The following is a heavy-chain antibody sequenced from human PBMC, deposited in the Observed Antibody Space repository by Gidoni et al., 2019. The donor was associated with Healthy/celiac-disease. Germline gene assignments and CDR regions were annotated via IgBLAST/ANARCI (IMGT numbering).Heavy chain of an antibody. CDR1: GGTFSSYA. CDR2: IIPIFGTA. D-gene: IGHD6-6*01. J-gene: IGHJ6*02. CDR3: ARVPYSSSSSYYYYYYGMDV. Sequence: QVQLVQSGAEVKKPGSSVTVSCKASGGTFSSYAISWVRQAPGQGLEWMGGIIPIFGTANYAQKFQGRVTITADESTSTAYMELSSLRSEDTAVYYCARVPYSSSSSYYYYYYGMDVWGQGTTVTVSS. V-gene: IGHV1-69*01.